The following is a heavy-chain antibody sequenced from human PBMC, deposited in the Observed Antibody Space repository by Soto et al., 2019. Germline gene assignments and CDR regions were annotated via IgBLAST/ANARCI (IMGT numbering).Heavy chain of an antibody. J-gene: IGHJ4*02. V-gene: IGHV4-39*01. CDR1: GGSISSSSYY. CDR3: ASLPGYSGYEGWYDY. CDR2: IYYSGST. Sequence: QLQLQESGPGLVKPSETLSLTCTVSGGSISSSSYYWGWIRQPPGKGLEWIGSIYYSGSTYYNPSLKSRVTISVDTSKTQFSLKLSSVTAADTAVYYCASLPGYSGYEGWYDYWGQGTLVTVSS. D-gene: IGHD5-12*01.